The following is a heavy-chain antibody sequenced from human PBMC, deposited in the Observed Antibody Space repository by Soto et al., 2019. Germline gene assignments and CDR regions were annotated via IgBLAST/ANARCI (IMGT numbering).Heavy chain of an antibody. CDR1: GFTFGDYA. Sequence: GGSLRLSCTASGFTFGDYAMSWVRQAPGKGLEWVGFIRSKAYGGTTEYAASVKGRFTISRDDSKSIAYLQMNSLKTEDTAVYHCTREFAYDYVWGSYRVPFDYWGQGTLVTVSS. D-gene: IGHD3-16*02. CDR3: TREFAYDYVWGSYRVPFDY. J-gene: IGHJ4*02. V-gene: IGHV3-49*04. CDR2: IRSKAYGGTT.